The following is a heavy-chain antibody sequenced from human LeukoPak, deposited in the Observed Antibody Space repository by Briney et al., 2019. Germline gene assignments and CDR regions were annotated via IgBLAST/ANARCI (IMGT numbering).Heavy chain of an antibody. CDR2: IYTSGST. D-gene: IGHD5-18*01. CDR3: VRLYSFGLHYYYYMDV. CDR1: GGSISSYY. Sequence: PSETLSLTCTVSGGSISSYYWSWIRQPAGKGLEWIGRIYTSGSTNYNPSLKSRVTMSVDTSKNQFSLKLSSVTAADTAVYFCVRLYSFGLHYYYYMDVWGKGTTVTISS. J-gene: IGHJ6*03. V-gene: IGHV4-4*07.